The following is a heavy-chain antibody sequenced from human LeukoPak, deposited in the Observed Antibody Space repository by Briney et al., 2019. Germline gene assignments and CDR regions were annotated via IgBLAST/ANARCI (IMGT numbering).Heavy chain of an antibody. CDR1: GGTFSSYA. V-gene: IGHV1-69*04. D-gene: IGHD1-26*01. CDR2: IIPILGIA. CDR3: ARGAQWYSGLGMDV. Sequence: SVKVSCKASGGTFSSYAISWVRQARGQGLEWMGRIIPILGIANYAQKFQGRVTITADKSTSTAYMELSSLRSEDTAVYYCARGAQWYSGLGMDVWGQGTTVTVSS. J-gene: IGHJ6*02.